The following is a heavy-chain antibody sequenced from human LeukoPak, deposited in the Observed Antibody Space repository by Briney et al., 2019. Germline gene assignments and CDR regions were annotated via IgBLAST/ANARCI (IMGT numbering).Heavy chain of an antibody. J-gene: IGHJ4*02. CDR2: IYYSGST. D-gene: IGHD6-13*01. V-gene: IGHV4-59*12. CDR1: GGSMSSYY. Sequence: SETLSLTCTVSGGSMSSYYWSWIRQPPGKGLEWIGYIYYSGSTKYNPSLKSRVTMSVATSKNQFSLHLSSVTAADTAVYYCARSAFLVTAPGLYYFDYWGQGTLVAVSS. CDR3: ARSAFLVTAPGLYYFDY.